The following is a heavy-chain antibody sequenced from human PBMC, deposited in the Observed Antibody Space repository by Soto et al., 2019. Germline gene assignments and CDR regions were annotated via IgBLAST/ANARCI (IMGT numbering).Heavy chain of an antibody. V-gene: IGHV4-59*01. Sequence: QVQLQESGPGLVKPSETLSLTCTVSGGSISSYYWSWIRQPPGKGLEWIGYIYYSGRTNYKPSLKSRVTISVDTSRNQFSLKLSSVTAADTAVYYCARGKYGDYYYYYYMDVWGKGTTVTVSS. D-gene: IGHD4-17*01. CDR3: ARGKYGDYYYYYYMDV. J-gene: IGHJ6*03. CDR1: GGSISSYY. CDR2: IYYSGRT.